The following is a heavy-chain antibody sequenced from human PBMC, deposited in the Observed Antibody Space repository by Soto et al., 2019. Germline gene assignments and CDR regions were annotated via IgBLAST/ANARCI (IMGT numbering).Heavy chain of an antibody. Sequence: VQLQESGPGLVKPSQTLSLTCTVSGGSISSGGYYWSWIRQHPGKGLEWIGYIYYSGSTYYTPSLKSRVTISVDTSKNQFSLKLSSVTAADTAVYYCARFLMVVSQRAFDIWGQGTMITVSS. D-gene: IGHD2-15*01. CDR3: ARFLMVVSQRAFDI. V-gene: IGHV4-31*03. CDR1: GGSISSGGYY. J-gene: IGHJ3*02. CDR2: IYYSGST.